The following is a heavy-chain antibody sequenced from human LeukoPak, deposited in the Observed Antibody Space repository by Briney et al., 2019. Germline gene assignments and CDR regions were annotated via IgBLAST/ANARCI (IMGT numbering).Heavy chain of an antibody. J-gene: IGHJ4*02. V-gene: IGHV4-59*04. CDR2: IYYSGST. CDR3: AKSGGYGLIDY. CDR1: GGSISSYY. Sequence: SETLSLTCTVSGGSISSYYWSWIRQPPGKGLEWIGYIYYSGSTYYNVSLQSRVTISIDTSKNQFSLRLNSVTAADTAMYYCAKSGGYGLIDYWGQGTLVTVSS. D-gene: IGHD1-26*01.